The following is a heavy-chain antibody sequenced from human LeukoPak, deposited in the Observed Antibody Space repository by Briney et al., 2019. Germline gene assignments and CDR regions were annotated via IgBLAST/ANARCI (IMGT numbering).Heavy chain of an antibody. Sequence: SETLSLTCTVSGYFISSGYYWGWIRQPPGKGLEWIGSIYHSGSTYYNPSLKSRITISVDTSKNQFSLKLSSVTAADTAAYYCARAGYSSGWPRVGFDYWGQGTLVTVSS. V-gene: IGHV4-38-2*02. CDR1: GYFISSGYY. CDR2: IYHSGST. CDR3: ARAGYSSGWPRVGFDY. J-gene: IGHJ4*02. D-gene: IGHD6-19*01.